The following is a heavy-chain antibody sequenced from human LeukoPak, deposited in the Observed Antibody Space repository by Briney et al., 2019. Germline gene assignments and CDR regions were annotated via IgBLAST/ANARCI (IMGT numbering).Heavy chain of an antibody. V-gene: IGHV4-34*01. Sequence: SETLSLTCAVYGGSFSGYYWSWIRQPPGKGLEWIWEINHSGSTNYNPSLKSRVTISVDTSKNQFSLKLSSVTAADTAVYYCARVGYQTESFWYFDLWGRGTLVTVSS. J-gene: IGHJ2*01. CDR2: INHSGST. D-gene: IGHD3-10*01. CDR3: ARVGYQTESFWYFDL. CDR1: GGSFSGYY.